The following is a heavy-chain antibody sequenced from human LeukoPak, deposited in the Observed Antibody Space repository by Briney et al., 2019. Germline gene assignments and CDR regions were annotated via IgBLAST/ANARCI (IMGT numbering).Heavy chain of an antibody. D-gene: IGHD1-26*01. CDR2: IKQDGSEK. CDR3: ARDQGGGGYYNWFDP. CDR1: GFTFSSYW. J-gene: IGHJ5*02. Sequence: GGSLRLSCAASGFTFSSYWMSWFRQAPGKGLEWVANIKQDGSEKYYVDSVKGRFTISRDNAKNSLYLQMNSLRAEDTAVYYCARDQGGGGYYNWFDPWGQGTLVTVSS. V-gene: IGHV3-7*03.